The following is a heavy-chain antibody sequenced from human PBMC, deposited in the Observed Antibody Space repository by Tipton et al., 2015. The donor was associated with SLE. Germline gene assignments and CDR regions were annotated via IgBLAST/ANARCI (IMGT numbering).Heavy chain of an antibody. D-gene: IGHD2-2*01. V-gene: IGHV4-59*02. CDR2: IYGGGGT. Sequence: TLSLTCTVSGASVSPYYWSWIRQPPGKGLEWIGYIYGGGGTHYNPSLKSRVTISVDTSKNQFSLKLSSVTAADTAVYYCARDSCSSTSCYGYYYMDVWGKGTTVTVSS. CDR1: GASVSPYY. CDR3: ARDSCSSTSCYGYYYMDV. J-gene: IGHJ6*03.